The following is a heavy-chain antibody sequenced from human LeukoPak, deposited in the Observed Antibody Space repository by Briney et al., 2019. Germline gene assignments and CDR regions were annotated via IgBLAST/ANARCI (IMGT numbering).Heavy chain of an antibody. CDR2: IFTSGST. CDR3: ARVRGATVTTGDYYYYYMDV. D-gene: IGHD4-17*01. Sequence: PSETLSLTCTVSGGSISTFYWSWIRQPAGKGLEWIGRIFTSGSTNYNPSLKSRVTMSLDTSKNQFSLTLTSVTAADTAVYYCARVRGATVTTGDYYYYYMDVWGKGTTVTISS. J-gene: IGHJ6*03. CDR1: GGSISTFY. V-gene: IGHV4-4*07.